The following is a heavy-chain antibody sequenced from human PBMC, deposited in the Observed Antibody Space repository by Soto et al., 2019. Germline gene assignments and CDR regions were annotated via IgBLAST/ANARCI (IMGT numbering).Heavy chain of an antibody. D-gene: IGHD4-17*01. CDR1: GGSISSYY. CDR3: ARQIFYDYGDYPYYYYYYMDV. V-gene: IGHV4-59*08. CDR2: IYYSGST. J-gene: IGHJ6*03. Sequence: SETLSLTCTVSGGSISSYYWSWIRQPPGKGLEWIGYIYYSGSTNYNPSLKSRVTISVDTSKNQFSLKLSSVTAADTAVYYCARQIFYDYGDYPYYYYYYMDVWGKGTTVTVSS.